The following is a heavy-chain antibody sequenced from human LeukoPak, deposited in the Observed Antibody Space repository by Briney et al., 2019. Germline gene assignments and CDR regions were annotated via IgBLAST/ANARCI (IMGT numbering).Heavy chain of an antibody. CDR1: GFTFDDYG. D-gene: IGHD6-13*01. CDR3: ASHSSSWYGWFDP. CDR2: INWNGGST. Sequence: GESLRLSCAASGFTFDDYGMSWVRQAPGKGLEWVSGINWNGGSTGYADSVRGRFTISRDNAKSCLYLQLNSLRAEDTALYYCASHSSSWYGWFDPWGQGTLVTVSS. V-gene: IGHV3-20*04. J-gene: IGHJ5*02.